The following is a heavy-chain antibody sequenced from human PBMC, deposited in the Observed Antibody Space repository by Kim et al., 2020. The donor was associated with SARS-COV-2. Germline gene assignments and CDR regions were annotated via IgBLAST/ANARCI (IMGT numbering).Heavy chain of an antibody. V-gene: IGHV4-39*01. CDR3: ARHPSRISNWFDP. J-gene: IGHJ5*02. CDR1: GGSISSSSYY. Sequence: SETLSLTCTVSGGSISSSSYYWGWIRQPPGKGLEWIGSIYYSGSTYYNPSLKSRVTISVDTSKNQFSLKLSSVTAADTAVYYCARHPSRISNWFDPWGQGTLVTVSS. D-gene: IGHD2-15*01. CDR2: IYYSGST.